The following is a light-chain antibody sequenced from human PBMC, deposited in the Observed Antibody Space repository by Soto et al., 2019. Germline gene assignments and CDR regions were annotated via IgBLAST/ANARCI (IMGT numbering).Light chain of an antibody. CDR3: QQSYSTPPWT. Sequence: DIQMTQSPSSPSASVGDRVTITCRASQSISSYLNWYQQKPGKAPKLLIYAATSLQSGVPSRFSGRGSGTDFTLTISNMQPEDFATYYCQQSYSTPPWTFGQGTKVEIK. J-gene: IGKJ1*01. V-gene: IGKV1-39*01. CDR1: QSISSY. CDR2: AAT.